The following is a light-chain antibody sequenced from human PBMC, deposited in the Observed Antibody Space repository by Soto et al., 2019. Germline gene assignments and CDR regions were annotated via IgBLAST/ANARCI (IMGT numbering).Light chain of an antibody. CDR2: AAS. CDR1: QIIGSW. J-gene: IGKJ3*01. CDR3: QQANSFPFT. V-gene: IGKV1-12*02. Sequence: DIQMTQSPSSVSASIVDRVTITCRASQIIGSWLAWYQQKPGIAPTLLIYAASSLQSGVPSRFSGSGSGSDFTLTITSLQAEDSATYYCQQANSFPFTFGPGTKVDIK.